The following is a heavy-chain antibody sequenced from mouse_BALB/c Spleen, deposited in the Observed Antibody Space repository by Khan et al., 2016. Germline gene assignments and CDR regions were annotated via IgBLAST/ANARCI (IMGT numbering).Heavy chain of an antibody. CDR2: INPSSGYT. J-gene: IGHJ3*01. CDR1: GYTFTSYT. CDR3: TRAAYGAWITD. V-gene: IGHV1-4*01. Sequence: QVRLQQSGAELARPGASVKMSCKASGYTFTSYTMHWVNQRPGQGLEWIGYINPSSGYTNYNQKFKDQATLTADKSSSTAYMQLSSLTSEDSATYYCTRAAYGAWITDWGQGTLVTVSA. D-gene: IGHD1-1*01.